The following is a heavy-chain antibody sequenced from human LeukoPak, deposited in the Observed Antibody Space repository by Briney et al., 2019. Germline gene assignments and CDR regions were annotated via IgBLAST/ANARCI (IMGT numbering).Heavy chain of an antibody. D-gene: IGHD3-10*01. CDR1: AGSISSYY. Sequence: PSGTLSLTCTVSAGSISSYYWSWIRQPPGKGLEWIGYIYYSGSTNYNPSLKSRVTISVDTSKNQFSLKLSSVTAADTAVYYCARDTRGGFGNDAFDIWGQGTMVTVSS. J-gene: IGHJ3*02. V-gene: IGHV4-59*01. CDR3: ARDTRGGFGNDAFDI. CDR2: IYYSGST.